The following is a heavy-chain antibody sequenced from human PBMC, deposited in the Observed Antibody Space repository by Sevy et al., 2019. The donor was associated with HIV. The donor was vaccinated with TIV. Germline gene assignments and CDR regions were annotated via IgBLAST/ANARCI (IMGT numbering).Heavy chain of an antibody. Sequence: ASVKVSCKASGYTFTGYYMHWVRQAPGQGLEWMGWINPNSGGTNYAQKFQGRVTMTRDTSLSTAYMELSRLRSDDTAVYYCARDLRASITGTTQDYWGQGTLVTVSS. CDR1: GYTFTGYY. D-gene: IGHD1-7*01. CDR2: INPNSGGT. CDR3: ARDLRASITGTTQDY. J-gene: IGHJ4*02. V-gene: IGHV1-2*02.